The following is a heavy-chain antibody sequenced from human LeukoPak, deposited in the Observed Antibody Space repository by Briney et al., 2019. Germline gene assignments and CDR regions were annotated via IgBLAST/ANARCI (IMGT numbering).Heavy chain of an antibody. V-gene: IGHV3-30*02. CDR1: GFTFSAYG. CDR2: IGYDGRYK. J-gene: IGHJ4*02. CDR3: ARDQSAGYSSSGSSSWGRLGD. D-gene: IGHD6-13*01. Sequence: GGSLRLSCAASGFTFSAYGMHWVRQAPGRGLEWAAFIGYDGRYKYYLDSVKGRFTISRDSSKNTLYLQMNSLRAEDTALYYCARDQSAGYSSSGSSSWGRLGDWGQGTLVTVSS.